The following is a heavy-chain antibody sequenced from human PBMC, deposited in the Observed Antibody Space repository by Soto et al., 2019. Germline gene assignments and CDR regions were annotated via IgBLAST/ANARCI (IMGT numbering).Heavy chain of an antibody. CDR3: ARTLTYYDILTGYYEDGFDP. V-gene: IGHV3-48*01. CDR1: GFTFSSYS. Sequence: GGSLRLSCAASGFTFSSYSMNWVRQAPGKGLEWVSYISSSSSTIYYADSVKGRFTISRDNAKNSLYLQMNSLRAEDTAVYYCARTLTYYDILTGYYEDGFDPWGQGTLVTVSS. D-gene: IGHD3-9*01. CDR2: ISSSSSTI. J-gene: IGHJ5*02.